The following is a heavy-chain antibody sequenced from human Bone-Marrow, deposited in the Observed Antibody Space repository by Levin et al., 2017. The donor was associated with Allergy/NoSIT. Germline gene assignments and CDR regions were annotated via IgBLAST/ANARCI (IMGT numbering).Heavy chain of an antibody. CDR1: DFSFTNYI. CDR3: TTDSARSRYDSNVDHDIGA. Sequence: HPGGSLRLSCAASDFSFTNYILSWVRQAPGKGLEWVSSLSSSGSTYYSGSVRGRFTISRDNSEKIMFLQLDKFRAADTAVYYCTTDSARSRYDSNVDHDIGAWGRGTLVTVSS. J-gene: IGHJ4*02. D-gene: IGHD3-22*01. V-gene: IGHV3-23*01. CDR2: LSSSGST.